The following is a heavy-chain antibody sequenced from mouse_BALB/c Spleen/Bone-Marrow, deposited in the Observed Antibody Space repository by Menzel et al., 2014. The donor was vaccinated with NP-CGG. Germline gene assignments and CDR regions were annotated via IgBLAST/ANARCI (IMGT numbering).Heavy chain of an antibody. CDR2: IRNKAYGYTT. CDR1: GFTFTDYY. V-gene: IGHV7-3*02. J-gene: IGHJ4*01. Sequence: EVMLVESGGGLVQPGGSLRLSCTTSGFTFTDYYMSWVRQPPGEALEWLAFIRNKAYGYTTEYSASVRGRFTISRDNSQSILYLQMNTLRAEDSATYYCARFPMDYWGQGTSVTVSS. CDR3: ARFPMDY.